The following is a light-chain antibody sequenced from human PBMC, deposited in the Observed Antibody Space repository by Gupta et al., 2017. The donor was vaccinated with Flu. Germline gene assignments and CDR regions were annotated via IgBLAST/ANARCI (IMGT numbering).Light chain of an antibody. CDR2: RDS. Sequence: SLDLTQPLSVSVALGQTANISCGGDNIGSKGVHWYQKRPGQAPVLVIYRDSKRPSGIPERFSGSNSGNTATLSISSAHGADEADYFCQVWHNSNAVFGGGTTLTV. CDR1: NIGSKG. CDR3: QVWHNSNAV. V-gene: IGLV3-9*01. J-gene: IGLJ3*02.